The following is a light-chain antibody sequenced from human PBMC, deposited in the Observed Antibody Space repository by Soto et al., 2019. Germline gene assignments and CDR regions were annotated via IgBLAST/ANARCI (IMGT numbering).Light chain of an antibody. J-gene: IGLJ1*01. Sequence: QSVLRQPASVSGSPGHSITISCTGTSSDVGGYDSVCWYQQHPGKAPKVMIYGVTNRPSGVSDRFSGSKSGNTASLTISGLQAEEEADYYCSSFTSSITYVFGTGTKVTVL. CDR1: SSDVGGYDS. CDR3: SSFTSSITYV. V-gene: IGLV2-14*01. CDR2: GVT.